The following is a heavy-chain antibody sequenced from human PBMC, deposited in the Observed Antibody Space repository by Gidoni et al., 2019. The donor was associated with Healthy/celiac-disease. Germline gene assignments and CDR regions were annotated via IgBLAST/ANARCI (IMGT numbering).Heavy chain of an antibody. Sequence: EVQLVESGGGLVQPGGSLRLSCAASGVTFSSYEMNWVRKAPGKGLEWVSYISSSSSTIYYADSVKGRFTISRDNAKNSLYLQMNSLRAEDTAVYYCARAEPSITGTPDAFDIWGQGTMVTVSS. D-gene: IGHD1-7*01. V-gene: IGHV3-48*03. CDR2: ISSSSSTI. J-gene: IGHJ3*02. CDR3: ARAEPSITGTPDAFDI. CDR1: GVTFSSYE.